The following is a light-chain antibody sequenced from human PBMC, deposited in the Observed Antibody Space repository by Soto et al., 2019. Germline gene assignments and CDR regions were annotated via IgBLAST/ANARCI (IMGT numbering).Light chain of an antibody. CDR2: SDN. CDR3: ATWDDSLNVV. J-gene: IGLJ2*01. V-gene: IGLV1-44*01. Sequence: QSVLTQSPSASGTPGQRVSISCSGSTSNIGTHTVNWYQHVPGTAPKLLIYSDNQRPSAVPGRFSGSKSGTSAFLAISGLLSEDEADYCCATWDDSLNVVFGGGTKLTVL. CDR1: TSNIGTHT.